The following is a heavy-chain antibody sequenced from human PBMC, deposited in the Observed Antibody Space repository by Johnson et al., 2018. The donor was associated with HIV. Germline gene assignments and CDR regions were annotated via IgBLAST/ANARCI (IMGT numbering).Heavy chain of an antibody. CDR2: ISWNRGNI. CDR1: GFTFSYYS. J-gene: IGHJ3*02. Sequence: QVRLVESGGGVVQPGRSLRLSCAASGFTFSYYSMHWVRQDPGKGLEWVSGISWNRGNIAYADSVKGRFTISRDNSKNTLNLQMGSLRAEDMAVYYCARGGGVVGNAFDIWGQGTMVTVSS. D-gene: IGHD1-26*01. CDR3: ARGGGVVGNAFDI. V-gene: IGHV3-30*14.